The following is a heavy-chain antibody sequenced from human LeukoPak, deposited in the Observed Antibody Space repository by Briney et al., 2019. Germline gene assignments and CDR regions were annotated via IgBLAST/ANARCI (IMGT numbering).Heavy chain of an antibody. J-gene: IGHJ4*02. D-gene: IGHD3-10*01. CDR3: ARDGGWAVRGADY. CDR2: IKQDGSEK. Sequence: WGSLRLSCAASGFTFSDYWMTWVRQAPGQGQEWVANIKQDGSEKYYVDPVKGRFTISRDNAKNSLYLQMDSLRAEDTAVYYCARDGGWAVRGADYWGQGTLVTVSS. CDR1: GFTFSDYW. V-gene: IGHV3-7*01.